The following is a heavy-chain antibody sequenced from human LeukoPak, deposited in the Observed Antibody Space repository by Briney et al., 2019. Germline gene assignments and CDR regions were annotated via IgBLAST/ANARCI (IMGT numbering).Heavy chain of an antibody. Sequence: ALDSSRKTTGYSVKTYRTGWVPQLSKTGLEWVGAIYPDDSDTSYSPSFQGQVVIPADRSIRTAYLQWNTLKTSDTAMYYCVRQRGASGTINRYDPWGQGTLVTVSA. D-gene: IGHD3-10*01. CDR1: GYSVKTYR. J-gene: IGHJ5*02. CDR3: VRQRGASGTINRYDP. V-gene: IGHV5-51*01. CDR2: IYPDDSDT.